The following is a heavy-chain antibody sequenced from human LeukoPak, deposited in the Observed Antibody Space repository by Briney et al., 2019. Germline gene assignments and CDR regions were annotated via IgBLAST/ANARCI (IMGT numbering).Heavy chain of an antibody. CDR2: IWYDGSNK. CDR3: ARGQLVVVPAVSYYFDY. CDR1: GFTFSSYG. J-gene: IGHJ4*02. Sequence: GGSLRLSCAASGFTFSSYGMHWVRQAPGKGLEWVAVIWYDGSNKYYADSVKGRFTISRDNSKNTLYLQMNSLRAEDTAVYYCARGQLVVVPAVSYYFDYWGQGTLVTVSS. V-gene: IGHV3-33*01. D-gene: IGHD2-2*01.